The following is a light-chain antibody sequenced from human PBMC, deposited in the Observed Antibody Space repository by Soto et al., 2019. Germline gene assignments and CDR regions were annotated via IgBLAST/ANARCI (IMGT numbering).Light chain of an antibody. CDR3: QQYNNWPRAT. CDR2: RTS. J-gene: IGKJ4*01. V-gene: IGKV3-15*01. CDR1: QSVSSTY. Sequence: EIVMTQSPATLSVSPGERATLSCRASQSVSSTYLIWYQQKPGQAPRLLMFRTSSRATGFPARFSGSGSGTEFNLTISSLQSEDFGVYYCQQYNNWPRATFGGGTKVDIK.